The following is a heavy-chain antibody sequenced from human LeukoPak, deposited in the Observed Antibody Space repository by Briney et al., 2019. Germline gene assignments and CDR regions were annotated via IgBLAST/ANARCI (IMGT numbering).Heavy chain of an antibody. CDR1: GFTFSSYA. D-gene: IGHD3-16*01. CDR2: ISGSGGST. CDR3: ARGWASSRRKAFDI. Sequence: GGSQRLSCAASGFTFSSYAMSWVRQAPGKGLEWVSAISGSGGSTYYADSVKGRFTISRDNSKNTLYLQMNSLRAEDTAVYYCARGWASSRRKAFDIWGQGTIVTVSS. V-gene: IGHV3-23*01. J-gene: IGHJ3*02.